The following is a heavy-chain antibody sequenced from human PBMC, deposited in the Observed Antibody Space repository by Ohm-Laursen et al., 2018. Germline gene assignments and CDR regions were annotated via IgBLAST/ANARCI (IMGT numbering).Heavy chain of an antibody. V-gene: IGHV4-34*01. Sequence: LRLSCAASGFTFSSYAMSWVRQPPGKGLEWIGEINHSRSTKYNSSFKSRVTISVDTSKNQFSLKLSSVTAADTAVYYCARGFSGWWGRIDYWGQGILVTVSS. CDR1: GFTFSSYA. CDR2: INHSRST. D-gene: IGHD6-19*01. J-gene: IGHJ4*02. CDR3: ARGFSGWWGRIDY.